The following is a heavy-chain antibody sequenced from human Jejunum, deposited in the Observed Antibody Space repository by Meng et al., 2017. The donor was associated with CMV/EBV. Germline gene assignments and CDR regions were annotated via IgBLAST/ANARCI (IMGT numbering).Heavy chain of an antibody. J-gene: IGHJ6*02. CDR3: TKGPRLEWRYYGRDV. D-gene: IGHD3-3*01. Sequence: FRDHAMSWVRQAPGKGLEWVSFIRSKAYGETTEYAASVKGRFSISRDDSQSIVYLQMNRLRSEDTAVYYCTKGPRLEWRYYGRDVWGQGTTVTVSS. CDR2: IRSKAYGETT. CDR1: FRDHA. V-gene: IGHV3-49*04.